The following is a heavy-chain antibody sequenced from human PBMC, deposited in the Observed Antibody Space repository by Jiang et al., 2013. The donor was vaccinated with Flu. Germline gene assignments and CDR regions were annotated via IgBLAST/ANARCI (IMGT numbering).Heavy chain of an antibody. CDR2: ISYDGSNK. Sequence: RLSCAASGFTFSSYGMHWVRQAPGKGLEWVAVISYDGSNKYYADSVKGRFTISRDNSKNTLYLQMNSLRAEDTAVYYCAKEFGGGDTAMAIFDYWGQGTLVTVSS. D-gene: IGHD5-18*01. J-gene: IGHJ4*02. CDR1: GFTFSSYG. CDR3: AKEFGGGDTAMAIFDY. V-gene: IGHV3-30*18.